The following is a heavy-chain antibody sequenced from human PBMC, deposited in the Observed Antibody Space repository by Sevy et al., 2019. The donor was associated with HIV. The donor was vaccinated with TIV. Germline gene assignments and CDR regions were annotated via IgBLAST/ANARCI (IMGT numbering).Heavy chain of an antibody. D-gene: IGHD2-15*01. Sequence: SETLSLTCTVSGGSISSVNNYWSWIRQHPGKGLEWIGYIYYSGTTYYNPSLKSRFTISVDTSKNQFSLKLSSVTAADTAVYYCARFLGGYCSGGTCDFYDAFDIWGQGTMVTVSS. CDR2: IYYSGTT. J-gene: IGHJ3*02. CDR1: GGSISSVNNY. CDR3: ARFLGGYCSGGTCDFYDAFDI. V-gene: IGHV4-31*03.